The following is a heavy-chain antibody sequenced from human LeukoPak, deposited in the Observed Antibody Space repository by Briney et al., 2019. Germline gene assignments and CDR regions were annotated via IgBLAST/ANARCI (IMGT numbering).Heavy chain of an antibody. D-gene: IGHD3-9*01. V-gene: IGHV4-4*07. CDR3: ARHATLYYDILTGYYFGQATNWFDP. J-gene: IGHJ5*02. Sequence: SETLSLTCTVSGGSINSYSSWSWIRQPAGKGLEWIGRIYTSGSTNYNPSLKSRVTMSVDTSKNQFSLKLSSVTAADTAVYYCARHATLYYDILTGYYFGQATNWFDPWGQGTLVTVSS. CDR1: GGSINSYS. CDR2: IYTSGST.